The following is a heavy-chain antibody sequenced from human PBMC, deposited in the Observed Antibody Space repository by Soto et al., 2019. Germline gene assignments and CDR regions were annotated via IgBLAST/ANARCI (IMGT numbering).Heavy chain of an antibody. CDR3: ARETGAPLYGMDV. D-gene: IGHD7-27*01. J-gene: IGHJ6*02. Sequence: QVQLVEAGGGVVQPGRSLRLSCASTGFTFSAYGMHWVRQAPGKGQEWVAVIWYDGSNKYYVDSVKGRFTISRDDSKNTLYLQMNSLRAEDTAVYYCARETGAPLYGMDVWGQGTTVTVSS. CDR1: GFTFSAYG. V-gene: IGHV3-33*01. CDR2: IWYDGSNK.